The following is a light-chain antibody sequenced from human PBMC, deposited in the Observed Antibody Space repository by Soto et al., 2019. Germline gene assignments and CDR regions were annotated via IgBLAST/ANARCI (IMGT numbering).Light chain of an antibody. J-gene: IGKJ1*01. CDR2: TSS. Sequence: DIQMTQSPASLSASIGDRVTISCRASQTIGRNLNWYQQKPGKAPTLLMFTSSSLQSGVPSRFSGSGSGTDFILTISSLQPEEFATYYCQQSYSTPPTFGQGTKVEI. CDR3: QQSYSTPPT. CDR1: QTIGRN. V-gene: IGKV1-39*01.